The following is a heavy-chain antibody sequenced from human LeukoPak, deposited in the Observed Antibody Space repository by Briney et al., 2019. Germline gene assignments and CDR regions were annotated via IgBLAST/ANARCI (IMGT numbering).Heavy chain of an antibody. D-gene: IGHD3-22*01. V-gene: IGHV4-34*01. CDR2: INHSGST. J-gene: IGHJ5*02. CDR1: GGSFSGYY. CDR3: ARGREYYDSSGYYSQNWFDP. Sequence: PSETLSLTCAVYGGSFSGYYWSWIRQPPGKGLEWIGEINHSGSTNYNPSLKSRVTISVDTSKNQFSLKLSSVTAADTAVYYCARGREYYDSSGYYSQNWFDPWGPGTLVTVSS.